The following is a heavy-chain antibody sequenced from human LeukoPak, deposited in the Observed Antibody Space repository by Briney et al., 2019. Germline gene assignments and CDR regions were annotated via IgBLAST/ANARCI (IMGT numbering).Heavy chain of an antibody. CDR2: INPSGGST. CDR3: ARRYCSSTSCYPGGNWSDP. Sequence: GASVKVSCKASGYTFTSYGISWVRQAPGQGLEWMGIINPSGGSTSYAQKFQGRVTMTRDTSTSTVYMELSSLRSEDTAVYYCARRYCSSTSCYPGGNWSDPWGQGTLVTVSS. V-gene: IGHV1-46*01. J-gene: IGHJ5*02. D-gene: IGHD2-2*01. CDR1: GYTFTSYG.